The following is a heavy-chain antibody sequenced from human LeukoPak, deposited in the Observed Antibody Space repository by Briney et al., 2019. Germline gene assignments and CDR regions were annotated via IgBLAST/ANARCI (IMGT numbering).Heavy chain of an antibody. CDR1: GFTFSSYS. J-gene: IGHJ6*03. CDR3: ARDSGYYYIDV. CDR2: INWNGGST. Sequence: GGSLRLSCAASGFTFSSYSMNWVRQAPGKGLEWVSGINWNGGSTVYADSVKGRFTISRDNAKNSLYLQMNSLRAEDTALYYCARDSGYYYIDVWGKGTTLTVSS. V-gene: IGHV3-20*04. D-gene: IGHD1-26*01.